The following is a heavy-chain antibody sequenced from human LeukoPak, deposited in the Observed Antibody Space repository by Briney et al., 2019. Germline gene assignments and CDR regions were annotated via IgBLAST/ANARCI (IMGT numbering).Heavy chain of an antibody. D-gene: IGHD2-15*01. CDR3: ARLGGGRGRAFDI. V-gene: IGHV4-59*01. CDR1: SGSINNYY. CDR2: IHYSGST. J-gene: IGHJ3*02. Sequence: PSETLSLTCTVSSGSINNYYWSWIRQPPGEGLEWIAYIHYSGSTDYNPSLKSRATMSIDTSKKQFSLRLSSVTAADTAVHYCARLGGGRGRAFDIWGQGTMVTVSS.